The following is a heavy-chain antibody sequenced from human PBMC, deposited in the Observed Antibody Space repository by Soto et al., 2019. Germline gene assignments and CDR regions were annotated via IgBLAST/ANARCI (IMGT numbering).Heavy chain of an antibody. D-gene: IGHD3-22*01. CDR1: GYTFTNYA. J-gene: IGHJ4*02. CDR2: INAGNGNT. Sequence: ASVKVSCKASGYTFTNYAMHWVRQAPGQRLEGMGWINAGNGNTKYSQQFQGRVTITRDTSASTAYMELSSLRSEDTAVYYCARSSGYYYLEYWGQGTLVTVSS. V-gene: IGHV1-3*01. CDR3: ARSSGYYYLEY.